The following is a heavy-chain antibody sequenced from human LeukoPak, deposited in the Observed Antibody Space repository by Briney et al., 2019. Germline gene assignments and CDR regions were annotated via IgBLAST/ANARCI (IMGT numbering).Heavy chain of an antibody. CDR2: ISGSGGST. V-gene: IGHV3-23*01. Sequence: GGSLRLSCAASGFTVSSNYMSWVRQAPGKGLEWVSAISGSGGSTYYADSVKGRFTISRDNSKNTLYLQMNSLRAEDTAVYYCAKEGGYCGGDCYPDFDYWGQGALVTVSS. J-gene: IGHJ4*02. CDR1: GFTVSSNY. D-gene: IGHD2-21*02. CDR3: AKEGGYCGGDCYPDFDY.